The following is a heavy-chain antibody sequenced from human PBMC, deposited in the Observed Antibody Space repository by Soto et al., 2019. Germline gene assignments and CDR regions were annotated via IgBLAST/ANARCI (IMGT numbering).Heavy chain of an antibody. J-gene: IGHJ6*02. Sequence: GGSLRLSCAASGFTFSSYAMHWVRQAPGKGLEWVAVISYDGSNKYYADSVKGRFTISRDNSKNTLYLQMNSLRAEDTAVYYCARDPELELQGYYYGMDVWGQGTTVTVSS. V-gene: IGHV3-30-3*01. CDR2: ISYDGSNK. D-gene: IGHD1-7*01. CDR3: ARDPELELQGYYYGMDV. CDR1: GFTFSSYA.